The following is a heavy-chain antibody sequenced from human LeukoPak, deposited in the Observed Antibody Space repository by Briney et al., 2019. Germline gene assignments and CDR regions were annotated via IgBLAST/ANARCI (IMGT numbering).Heavy chain of an antibody. Sequence: SETPSLTCSVSGDSITTYYWSWMRQPPGKGLGWIGYIHYSGKTNGNPSLKSRVTISADTSKNQFSLKPTSVTTADTAVYYCARYYCPGGSCSHFDYWGQGTLVTVSS. V-gene: IGHV4-59*08. CDR1: GDSITTYY. CDR3: ARYYCPGGSCSHFDY. J-gene: IGHJ4*02. D-gene: IGHD2-15*01. CDR2: IHYSGKT.